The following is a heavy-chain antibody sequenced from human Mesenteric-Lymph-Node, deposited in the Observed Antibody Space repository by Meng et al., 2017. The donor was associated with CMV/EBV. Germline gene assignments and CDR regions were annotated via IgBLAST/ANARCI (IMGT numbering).Heavy chain of an antibody. D-gene: IGHD4-17*01. CDR3: ARVVGDYYLY. V-gene: IGHV3-7*01. Sequence: GESLKISCAASGFTFSSYWMSWVRQAPGKGLEWVANIKQDGSEKYYVDSVKGRFTISRDNAKNSLYLQMNSLRAEDAAVYYCARVVGDYYLYWGQGTLVTVSS. J-gene: IGHJ4*02. CDR1: GFTFSSYW. CDR2: IKQDGSEK.